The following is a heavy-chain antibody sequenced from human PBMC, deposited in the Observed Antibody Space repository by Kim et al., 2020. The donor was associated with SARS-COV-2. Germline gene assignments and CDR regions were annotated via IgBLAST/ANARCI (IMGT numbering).Heavy chain of an antibody. CDR2: ISYDGSNK. D-gene: IGHD2-2*03. Sequence: GGSLRLSCAASGFTFSSYGMHWVRQAPGKGLEWVAVISYDGSNKYYADSVKGRFTISRDNSKNTLYLQMNSLRAEDTAVYYCAKGKAPGYCSSTSCPYYFDYWGQGTLVTVSS. CDR3: AKGKAPGYCSSTSCPYYFDY. J-gene: IGHJ4*02. V-gene: IGHV3-30*18. CDR1: GFTFSSYG.